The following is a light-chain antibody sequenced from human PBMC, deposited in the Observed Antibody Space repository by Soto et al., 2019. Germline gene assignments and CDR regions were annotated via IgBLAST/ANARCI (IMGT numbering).Light chain of an antibody. CDR2: EVS. J-gene: IGLJ1*01. CDR3: SSYTSSRTRV. V-gene: IGLV2-14*03. Sequence: QSALTQPASVSGSPGQSITISCTGTSSDVGAYDYVSWYQQHPDKAPKLMIYEVSNRPSGVSNRFSGSKSVNTATLTISGLQADDEADYYCSSYTSSRTRVFGTGTRSPS. CDR1: SSDVGAYDY.